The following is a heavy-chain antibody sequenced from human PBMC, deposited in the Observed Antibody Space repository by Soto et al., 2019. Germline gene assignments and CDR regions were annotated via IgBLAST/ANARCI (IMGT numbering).Heavy chain of an antibody. CDR3: ARDQVGTCDYDGMEV. Sequence: GESLKISCKGSGYSFTSYWISWVRQMPGKGLEWMGRIDPSDSYTNYSPSFQGHVTISADKSISTAYLQWSSLKASDTAMYYCARDQVGTCDYDGMEVWGQGTTVTVSS. D-gene: IGHD2-21*02. J-gene: IGHJ6*02. CDR2: IDPSDSYT. CDR1: GYSFTSYW. V-gene: IGHV5-10-1*01.